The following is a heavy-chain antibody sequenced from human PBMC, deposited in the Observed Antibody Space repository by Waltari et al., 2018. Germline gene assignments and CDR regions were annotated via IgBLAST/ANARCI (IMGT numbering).Heavy chain of an antibody. V-gene: IGHV3-74*01. CDR3: ATAPLRYFDWLIY. CDR2: VNSGGSRR. D-gene: IGHD3-9*01. CDR1: GFAFSSYW. J-gene: IGHJ4*02. Sequence: EVQLVESGGGLVQPGGSLRLSCAASGFAFSSYWMHWVRQAPGKGLGWVEVVNSGGSRRIYADSGKGRFTISRDNAKNTLHLQMNSLRVDDTALYYCATAPLRYFDWLIYWGQGTLVTVSS.